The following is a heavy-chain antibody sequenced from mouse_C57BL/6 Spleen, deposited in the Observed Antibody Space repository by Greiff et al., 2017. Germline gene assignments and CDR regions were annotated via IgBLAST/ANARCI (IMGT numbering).Heavy chain of an antibody. V-gene: IGHV14-4*01. CDR3: TASAMDY. CDR1: GFNIKDDY. Sequence: VQLKESGAELVRPGASVKLSCTASGFNIKDDYMHWVKQRPEQGLEWIGWIDPENGDTEYASKFQGKATITADTSSNTAYLQLSSLTSEDTAVYYCTASAMDYWGQGTSVTGAS. J-gene: IGHJ4*01. D-gene: IGHD6-1*01. CDR2: IDPENGDT.